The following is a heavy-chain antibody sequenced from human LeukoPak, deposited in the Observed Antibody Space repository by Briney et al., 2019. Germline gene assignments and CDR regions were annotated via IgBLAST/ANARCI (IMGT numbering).Heavy chain of an antibody. J-gene: IGHJ4*02. Sequence: SVKVSCKASGGTFSSYAISWVRQAPGQGLEWMGGIIPIFGTANYAQKFQGRVTITADESTSTAYMELSSLRSEDTAVYYCARDSRDYGSGSSQYNFDYWGQGTLVTVSS. CDR3: ARDSRDYGSGSSQYNFDY. D-gene: IGHD3-10*01. V-gene: IGHV1-69*13. CDR1: GGTFSSYA. CDR2: IIPIFGTA.